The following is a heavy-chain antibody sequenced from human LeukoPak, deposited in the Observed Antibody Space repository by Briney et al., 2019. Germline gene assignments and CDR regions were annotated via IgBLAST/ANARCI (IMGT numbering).Heavy chain of an antibody. V-gene: IGHV3-74*03. J-gene: IGHJ3*02. D-gene: IGHD1-26*01. CDR1: GFTFSSHW. CDR2: INNDGGGT. Sequence: GGSLRLSCAASGFTFSSHWIYGVPPATGKGLVYVSRINNDGGGTTYADSERGRFTISRDNDRDMVYLQMYSRRAHDTVVLYGARVGGYHAFDIWGQGTMVTVSS. CDR3: ARVGGYHAFDI.